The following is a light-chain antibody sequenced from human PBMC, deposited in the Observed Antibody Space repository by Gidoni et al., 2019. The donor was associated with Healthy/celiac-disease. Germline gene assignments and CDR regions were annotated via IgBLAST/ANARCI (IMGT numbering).Light chain of an antibody. J-gene: IGLJ2*01. CDR1: KLGDKY. CDR3: QAWDSSTAV. Sequence: SYELTQQPSVAVSLGQTASITCPGDKLGDKYACWYQQKPGQSPVLVIYQDSKRPSGIPERFSGSNSGNTATLTISGTQAMDEADYYCQAWDSSTAVFGGGTKLTVL. CDR2: QDS. V-gene: IGLV3-1*01.